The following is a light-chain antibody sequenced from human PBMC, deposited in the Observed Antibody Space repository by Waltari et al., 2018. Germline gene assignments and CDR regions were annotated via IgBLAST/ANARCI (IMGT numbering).Light chain of an antibody. V-gene: IGLV2-14*01. CDR3: SSYTSSGVV. CDR1: GSDVGGYAY. CDR2: DVY. Sequence: QSALTQPASLSGSPGQAIIISCTGTGSDVGGYAYVSWYQQYPGKAPRLIIYDVYNRPSGVSNRFSGSKSDNTASLTISGLQAEDESVYYCSSYTSSGVVFGGGTKLTVL. J-gene: IGLJ2*01.